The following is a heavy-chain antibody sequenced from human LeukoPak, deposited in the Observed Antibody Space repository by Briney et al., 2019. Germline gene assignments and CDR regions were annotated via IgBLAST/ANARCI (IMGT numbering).Heavy chain of an antibody. CDR2: ISSSSSTI. J-gene: IGHJ4*02. CDR3: ARDLENTAMAYGGYYFDY. V-gene: IGHV3-48*01. Sequence: GGSLRLSCAASGFTFSSYSMNWVRQAPGKGLEWVSYISSSSSTIYYADSVKGRFTISRGNAKNSLYLQLNSLRAEDTAVYYCARDLENTAMAYGGYYFDYWGQGTLVTVSS. D-gene: IGHD5-18*01. CDR1: GFTFSSYS.